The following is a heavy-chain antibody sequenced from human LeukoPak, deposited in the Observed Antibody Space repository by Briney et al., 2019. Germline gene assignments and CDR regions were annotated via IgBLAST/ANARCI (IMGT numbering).Heavy chain of an antibody. V-gene: IGHV4-39*01. CDR3: ARRQSEYSSSSDLDYFDY. J-gene: IGHJ4*02. CDR1: GDSTSNSNYF. D-gene: IGHD6-6*01. CDR2: IYYGGNT. Sequence: SETLSLTCTVSGDSTSNSNYFWDWIRQPPGKGLEWIGSIYYGGNTYYNPSLKSRVTISVDTSKNQFSLKLSSVTAADTAVYYCARRQSEYSSSSDLDYFDYWGQGTLVTVSS.